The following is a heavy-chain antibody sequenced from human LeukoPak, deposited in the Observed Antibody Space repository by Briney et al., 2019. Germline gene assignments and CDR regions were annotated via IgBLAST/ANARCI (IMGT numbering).Heavy chain of an antibody. V-gene: IGHV1-2*06. CDR3: ARGGSGYRNYYYYHYMDV. J-gene: IGHJ6*03. Sequence: ASVKVSCTASGYTFTGYYMHWVRQAPGQGLEWIGRINPNSGGTNYAQKFQGRVTMTRDTSISTAYMELSRLRSDDTAVYYCARGGSGYRNYYYYHYMDVWGKGTTVTVSS. D-gene: IGHD3-10*01. CDR2: INPNSGGT. CDR1: GYTFTGYY.